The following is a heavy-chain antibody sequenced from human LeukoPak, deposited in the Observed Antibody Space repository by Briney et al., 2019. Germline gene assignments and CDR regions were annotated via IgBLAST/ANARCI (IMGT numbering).Heavy chain of an antibody. CDR2: FDPEDGET. D-gene: IGHD5-12*01. J-gene: IGHJ4*02. V-gene: IGHV1-24*01. CDR3: ATRRRSSGYDPNDY. CDR1: GYTLTELS. Sequence: ASVKVSCKVSGYTLTELSMHWVRQAPGKGLEWMGGFDPEDGETIYAQKFQGRVTMTEDTSTDTAYMELSSLRSEDTAVYYCATRRRSSGYDPNDYWGQGTLVTVSS.